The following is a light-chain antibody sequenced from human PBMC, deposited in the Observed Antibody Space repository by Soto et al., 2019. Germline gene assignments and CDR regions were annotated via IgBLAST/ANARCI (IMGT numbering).Light chain of an antibody. J-gene: IGLJ3*02. CDR3: AAWDDSLNARGV. V-gene: IGLV1-44*01. Sequence: QSVLTQPPSASGTPGQRVTISCSGSRSNIGNNAVSWYQQLPGTAPKLLIYNNNQPPSGVPDRFSGSKSGTSASLAISGLQSEEEADYYCAAWDDSLNARGVFGGGTKVTVL. CDR2: NNN. CDR1: RSNIGNNA.